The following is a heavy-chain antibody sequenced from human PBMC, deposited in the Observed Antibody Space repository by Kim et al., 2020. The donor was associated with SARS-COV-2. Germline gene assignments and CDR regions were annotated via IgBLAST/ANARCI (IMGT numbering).Heavy chain of an antibody. J-gene: IGHJ5*02. CDR3: ARGAVSGSYKA. CDR1: GDTVSSNSAS. Sequence: SQTLSLTCAISGDTVSSNSASWIWIRQSPSRGLEWLGRTYYRSKWYYDHAVSVKSRITISPDTSKNQFSLQLSSVTPEDTAEYYCARGAVSGSYKAWGQGILVTVSS. V-gene: IGHV6-1*01. D-gene: IGHD3-10*01. CDR2: TYYRSKWYY.